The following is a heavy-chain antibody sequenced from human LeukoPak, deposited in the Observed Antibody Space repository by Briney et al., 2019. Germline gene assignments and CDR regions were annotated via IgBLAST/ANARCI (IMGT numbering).Heavy chain of an antibody. D-gene: IGHD6-13*01. V-gene: IGHV3-23*01. CDR1: GFTFSSYA. Sequence: PGGSLRLSCAASGFTFSSYAMSWVRQAPGKGLEWVSAISGSGGSTYYADSVKGRFTISRDNSKNTLYLQMNSLRAEDTAVYYCARNLYAHPNSYSSSWYEGGPFDYWGQGTLVTVSS. J-gene: IGHJ4*02. CDR3: ARNLYAHPNSYSSSWYEGGPFDY. CDR2: ISGSGGST.